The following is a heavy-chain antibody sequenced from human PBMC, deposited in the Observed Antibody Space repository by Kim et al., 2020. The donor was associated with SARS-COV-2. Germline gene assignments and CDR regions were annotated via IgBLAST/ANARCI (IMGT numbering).Heavy chain of an antibody. V-gene: IGHV3-48*03. CDR3: ARDRLCRSSTSCWPPKDNWFDP. CDR1: GFTFSSYE. Sequence: GGSLRLSCAASGFTFSSYEMNWVRQAPGKGLEWVSYISSSGSTIYYADSVKGRFTISRENAKNSLYLQMNSLRAEDTAVYYCARDRLCRSSTSCWPPKDNWFDPWGQGALVTVSS. J-gene: IGHJ5*02. D-gene: IGHD2-2*01. CDR2: ISSSGSTI.